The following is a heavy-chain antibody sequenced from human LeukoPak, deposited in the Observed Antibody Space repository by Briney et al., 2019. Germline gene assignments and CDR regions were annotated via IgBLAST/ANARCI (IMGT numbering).Heavy chain of an antibody. CDR3: AKSGQYSSGWYYYYMDV. CDR1: GFTFDDYA. CDR2: ISGSTGST. Sequence: GGSLRLSCAASGFTFDDYAMHWVRQAPGKGLEWVSGISGSTGSTYYAASVKGRFTISRDNSKNTLYLQMNSLRAEDTAVYSCAKSGQYSSGWYYYYMDVWGKGTTVTVSS. D-gene: IGHD6-19*01. J-gene: IGHJ6*03. V-gene: IGHV3-23*01.